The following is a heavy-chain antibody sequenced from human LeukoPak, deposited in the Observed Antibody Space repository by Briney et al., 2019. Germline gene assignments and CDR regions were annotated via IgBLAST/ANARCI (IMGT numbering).Heavy chain of an antibody. J-gene: IGHJ3*02. D-gene: IGHD3-10*01. CDR3: AREGVLLWFGEFLAPDAFDI. V-gene: IGHV4-31*03. CDR2: IYYSGST. CDR1: GGSISSGGYY. Sequence: PSETLSLTCTVSGGSISSGGYYWSWIRQHPGKGLEWIGYIYYSGSTYYNPSLKSRVTISVDTSKNQFSLKLSSVTAADTAVYYCAREGVLLWFGEFLAPDAFDIWGQGTMVTVSS.